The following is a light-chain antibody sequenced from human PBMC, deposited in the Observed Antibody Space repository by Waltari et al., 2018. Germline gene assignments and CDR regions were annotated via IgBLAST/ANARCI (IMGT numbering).Light chain of an antibody. V-gene: IGKV3-20*01. CDR3: QHYVRVPVT. Sequence: DIVLTQSPDTLSLSPGDSATLSWRASQSVSRALAWYQQKPGQAPRLLISGASNRASGIPDRFSGSGSGTDFSLTISRLEPEDFAVYHCQHYVRVPVTFGQGTRVEIK. J-gene: IGKJ1*01. CDR1: QSVSRA. CDR2: GAS.